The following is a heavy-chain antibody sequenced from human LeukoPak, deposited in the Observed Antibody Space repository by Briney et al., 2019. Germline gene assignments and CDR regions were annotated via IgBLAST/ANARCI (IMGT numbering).Heavy chain of an antibody. CDR3: GGDRGVGGVVEGFDY. D-gene: IGHD3-16*01. V-gene: IGHV4-61*02. J-gene: IGHJ4*02. Sequence: SQTLSLTRTVSGGSLSSGNYYWSWIRQPAGKGLEWIGRIYTSGRNNYHPSRKGRVNISEGTSKNQFALELSSATAADTAVYYWGGDRGVGGVVEGFDYWGQGTLVTVSS. CDR2: IYTSGRN. CDR1: GGSLSSGNYY.